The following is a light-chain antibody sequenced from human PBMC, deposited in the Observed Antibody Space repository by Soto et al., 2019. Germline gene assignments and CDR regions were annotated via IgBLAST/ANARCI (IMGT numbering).Light chain of an antibody. CDR2: DVS. V-gene: IGLV2-11*01. CDR1: SSDVGGYNY. CDR3: CSYAGSYTLYV. Sequence: QSVLTQPRSVSGSPGQSVTISCTGASSDVGGYNYVSWYQQHPGKAPKLMIYDVSKRPSGVPDRFSVSKSGNTASLTISGLQTEDEADYYCCSYAGSYTLYVFGTGTKVTVL. J-gene: IGLJ1*01.